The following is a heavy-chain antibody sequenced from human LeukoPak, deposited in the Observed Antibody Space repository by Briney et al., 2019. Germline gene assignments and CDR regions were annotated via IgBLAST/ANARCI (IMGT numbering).Heavy chain of an antibody. CDR3: ARDSTAAAGKKGFDY. V-gene: IGHV3-30*03. D-gene: IGHD6-13*01. CDR1: GFTFSSYG. CDR2: MSYDGSKK. J-gene: IGHJ4*02. Sequence: GGSLRLSCAASGFTFSSYGMHWVRQAPGKGLEWVAVMSYDGSKKYYPDSVKGRFTISRDNAKNSLFLQMDSLRAEDTAVYYCARDSTAAAGKKGFDYWGQGTLVTVSS.